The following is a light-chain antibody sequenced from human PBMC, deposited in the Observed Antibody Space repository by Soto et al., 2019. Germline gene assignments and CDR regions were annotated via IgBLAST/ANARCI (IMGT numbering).Light chain of an antibody. V-gene: IGKV3-15*01. Sequence: EIVMTQSPATLAVSPGERVTLSCRASESVRRNLAWYQQKPGQAPRLLMSGASMRATNIPARFSGSGSETEFTLTISSLRSEDFAVYYCQQYNSGPVYTFGQGTKLEIK. CDR1: ESVRRN. CDR3: QQYNSGPVYT. J-gene: IGKJ2*01. CDR2: GAS.